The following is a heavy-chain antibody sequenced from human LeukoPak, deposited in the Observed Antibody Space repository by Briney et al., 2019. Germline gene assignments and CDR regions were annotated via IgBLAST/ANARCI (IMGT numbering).Heavy chain of an antibody. CDR1: GFTLSNYW. Sequence: PGGSPRLSCAASGFTLSNYWMHWVRQAPGEGLVWVSRITSDGSSTNYADSVKGRFTISRDNAKNTLYLQMNSLRAEDTAVYYCVRSSGFPDYWGQGTLVTVSS. J-gene: IGHJ4*02. CDR2: ITSDGSST. V-gene: IGHV3-74*01. CDR3: VRSSGFPDY. D-gene: IGHD3-22*01.